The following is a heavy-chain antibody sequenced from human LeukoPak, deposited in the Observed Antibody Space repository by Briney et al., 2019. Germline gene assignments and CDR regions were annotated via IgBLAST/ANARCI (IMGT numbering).Heavy chain of an antibody. Sequence: PGGSLRLSCAASGFTFSSYAMHWVRQAPGKGLEWVAVISYDGSNKYYADSVKGRFTISRDNSKNTLYLQMNSLRAEDTAVYYCYYDSSGYYLPAVHWGQGTLVTVSS. J-gene: IGHJ4*02. D-gene: IGHD3-22*01. V-gene: IGHV3-30*04. CDR3: YYDSSGYYLPAVH. CDR2: ISYDGSNK. CDR1: GFTFSSYA.